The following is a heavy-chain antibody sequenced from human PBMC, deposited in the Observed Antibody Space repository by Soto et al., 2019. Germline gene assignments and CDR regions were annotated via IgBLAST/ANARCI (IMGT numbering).Heavy chain of an antibody. V-gene: IGHV1-69*12. CDR1: GGTFSSYA. D-gene: IGHD5-18*01. J-gene: IGHJ6*02. CDR3: ARGDTAMVRLYYSYGMDV. Sequence: QVQLVQSGAEVKKPGSSVKVSCKASGGTFSSYAISWVRQAPGQGLEWMGGIIPIFGTANYAQKFQGRVTITADESTSTAYMELSSLRSEDTAVYYCARGDTAMVRLYYSYGMDVWGQGTTVTVSS. CDR2: IIPIFGTA.